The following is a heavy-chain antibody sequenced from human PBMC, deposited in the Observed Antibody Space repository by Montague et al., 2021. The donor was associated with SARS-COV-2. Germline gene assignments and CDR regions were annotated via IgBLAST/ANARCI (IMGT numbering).Heavy chain of an antibody. J-gene: IGHJ4*02. CDR1: GLTFSSYG. V-gene: IGHV3-33*06. CDR3: AKDFSGGYCSSTGCYVDY. CDR2: IWYDGSNK. D-gene: IGHD2-2*01. Sequence: SLRLSCAASGLTFSSYGMHWVRQAPGKGLEWVAVIWYDGSNKYHVDSVKGRFTISRDNSKNTLYLQMDSLRAEDTAVYYCAKDFSGGYCSSTGCYVDYWGQGTLVIVSS.